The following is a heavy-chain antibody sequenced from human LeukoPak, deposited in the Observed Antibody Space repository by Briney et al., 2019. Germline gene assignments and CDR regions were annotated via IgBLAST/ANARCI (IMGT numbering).Heavy chain of an antibody. J-gene: IGHJ3*02. CDR1: GFTFGDYA. V-gene: IGHV3-49*04. Sequence: GRSLRLSCTASGFTFGDYAMSWVRQAPGKGLEWVGFIRSKAYGGTTEYAASVKGRFTISRDDSKSTAYLQMNSLKTEDTAVYYCTREYFYDFWSGDAFDIWGQGTMVTVSS. CDR2: IRSKAYGGTT. CDR3: TREYFYDFWSGDAFDI. D-gene: IGHD3-3*01.